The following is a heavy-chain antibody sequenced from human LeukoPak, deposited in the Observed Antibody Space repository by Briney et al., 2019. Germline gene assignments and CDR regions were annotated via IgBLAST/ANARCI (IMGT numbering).Heavy chain of an antibody. CDR1: GGSFGGYY. D-gene: IGHD3-10*01. Sequence: SETLSLTCAVYGGSFGGYYWSWICQPPGKGLEWIGEINHSGSTNYNPSLKSRVTISVDTSKNQFSLKLSSVTAADTAVYYCARLVVGPKARYFQHWGQGTLVTVSS. J-gene: IGHJ1*01. V-gene: IGHV4-34*01. CDR3: ARLVVGPKARYFQH. CDR2: INHSGST.